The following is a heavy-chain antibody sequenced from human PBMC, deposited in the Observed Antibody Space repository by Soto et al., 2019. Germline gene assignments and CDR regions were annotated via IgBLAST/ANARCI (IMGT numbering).Heavy chain of an antibody. Sequence: QVQLVQSGAEVKKPGASVKVSCKASGYTFTSYYMHWVRQAPGQGLERMGIINPSGGSTTYAQKFQGRVTMSRNTSTGTVYMELSSLRSEDTAVYYCVRDDPRGGVHSAPDYWGQGTLVTVSS. J-gene: IGHJ4*02. CDR2: INPSGGST. CDR1: GYTFTSYY. CDR3: VRDDPRGGVHSAPDY. V-gene: IGHV1-46*01. D-gene: IGHD3-16*01.